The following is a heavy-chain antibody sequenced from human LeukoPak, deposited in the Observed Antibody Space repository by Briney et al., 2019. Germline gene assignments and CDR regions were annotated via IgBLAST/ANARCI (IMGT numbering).Heavy chain of an antibody. CDR1: GFTFSSYW. D-gene: IGHD1-26*01. Sequence: GGSLRLSCAASGFTFSSYWMHWVRQAPGKGLVWVSRINSDGSSTSYADSVKGRFTISRDNSKNTLYLQMNNLRAEDTAVYYCARGGGYYAIDYWGQGTLVTVSS. CDR3: ARGGGYYAIDY. J-gene: IGHJ4*02. V-gene: IGHV3-74*01. CDR2: INSDGSST.